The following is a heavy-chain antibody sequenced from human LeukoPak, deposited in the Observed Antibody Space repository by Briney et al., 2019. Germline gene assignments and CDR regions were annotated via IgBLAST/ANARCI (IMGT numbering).Heavy chain of an antibody. Sequence: GGSLRLSCVGSGFTFRSYWMSWVRQAPGMGLEWVANIKHDGSETSYVASVKGRFTISRDNAKNSLYLQMNSLRAEDTALYYCATIDSAAAPPGDYWGQGTLVTVSS. CDR2: IKHDGSET. J-gene: IGHJ4*02. D-gene: IGHD6-13*01. CDR1: GFTFRSYW. V-gene: IGHV3-7*03. CDR3: ATIDSAAAPPGDY.